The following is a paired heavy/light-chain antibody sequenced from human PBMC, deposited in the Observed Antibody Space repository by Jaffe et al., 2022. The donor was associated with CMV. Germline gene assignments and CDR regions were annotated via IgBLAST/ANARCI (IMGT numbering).Heavy chain of an antibody. CDR2: INPNSGGT. Sequence: QVQLVQSGAEVKKPGASVKVSCKASGYTFSDYYMHWVRQAPGQGLEWMGWINPNSGGTNYVQKFQGRVTMTRDTSIRTVYMELSRLRSDDTAVYYCARDIRSGGVRGVGYWGQGSLVTVSS. J-gene: IGHJ4*02. CDR1: GYTFSDYY. CDR3: ARDIRSGGVRGVGY. D-gene: IGHD3-10*01. V-gene: IGHV1-2*02.
Light chain of an antibody. Sequence: DIVMTQSPLSLPVTPGEPASISCRSSQSLLHSNGYNYLHWYLQKPGQSPQLLIYLGSNRASGVPDRFSGSGSGTDFTLKISRVEAEDVGVYSCMQGLQTPLTFGPGTKVDIK. V-gene: IGKV2-28*01. CDR2: LGS. CDR1: QSLLHSNGYNY. J-gene: IGKJ3*01. CDR3: MQGLQTPLT.